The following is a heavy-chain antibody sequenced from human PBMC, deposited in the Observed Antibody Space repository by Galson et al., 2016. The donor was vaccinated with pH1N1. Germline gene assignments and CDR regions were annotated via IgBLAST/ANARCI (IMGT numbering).Heavy chain of an antibody. V-gene: IGHV5-51*01. CDR3: ARGSGSPDSYYYYGMDV. J-gene: IGHJ6*02. D-gene: IGHD3-10*01. Sequence: QSGAEVKKSGESLKISCEASGYAFTDYWIGWVRQMPGKGLEWMGIIYPSDSDTRYSPSFQGQVTISADKSISTAYLQWSSLKASDTAIYYCARGSGSPDSYYYYGMDVWGQGTTVTVSS. CDR2: IYPSDSDT. CDR1: GYAFTDYW.